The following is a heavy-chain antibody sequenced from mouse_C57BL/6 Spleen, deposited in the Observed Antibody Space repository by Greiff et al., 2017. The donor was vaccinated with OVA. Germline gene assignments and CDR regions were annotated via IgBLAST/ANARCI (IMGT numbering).Heavy chain of an antibody. V-gene: IGHV1-82*01. CDR1: GYAFSSSW. CDR3: ARDYGSSYEGY. J-gene: IGHJ2*01. CDR2: IYPGDGDT. Sequence: VQLVESGPELVKPGASVKISCKASGYAFSSSWMNWVKQRPGKGLEWIGRIYPGDGDTNYNGKFKGKATLTADKSSSTAYMQLSSLTSEDSAVYFCARDYGSSYEGYWGQGTTLTVSS. D-gene: IGHD1-1*01.